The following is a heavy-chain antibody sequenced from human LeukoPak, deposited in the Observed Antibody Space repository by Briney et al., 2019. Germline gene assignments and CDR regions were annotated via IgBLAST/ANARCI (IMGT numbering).Heavy chain of an antibody. CDR2: INPNSGGT. D-gene: IGHD4-17*01. CDR1: GYTFTGYY. CDR3: ATHTPTDPLDY. J-gene: IGHJ4*02. V-gene: IGHV1-2*06. Sequence: ASVKVSCKATGYTFTGYYMHWVRQAPGQGLEWMGRINPNSGGTNYAQKFQGRVTMTRDTSISTAYMELSRLRSDDTAVYYCATHTPTDPLDYWGQGTLVTVSS.